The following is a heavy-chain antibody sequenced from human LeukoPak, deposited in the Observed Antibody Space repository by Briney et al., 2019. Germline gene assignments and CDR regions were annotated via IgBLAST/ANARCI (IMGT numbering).Heavy chain of an antibody. CDR1: GGSISSYY. Sequence: PSETLSLTCTVSGGSISSYYWSWIRQPPGKGLEWIGYIYYSGSTNHNPSLKSRVTISVDTSKNQFSLKLSSVTAADTAVYYCARSEMATIRGFDYWGQGTLVTVSS. CDR2: IYYSGST. D-gene: IGHD5-24*01. CDR3: ARSEMATIRGFDY. J-gene: IGHJ4*02. V-gene: IGHV4-59*01.